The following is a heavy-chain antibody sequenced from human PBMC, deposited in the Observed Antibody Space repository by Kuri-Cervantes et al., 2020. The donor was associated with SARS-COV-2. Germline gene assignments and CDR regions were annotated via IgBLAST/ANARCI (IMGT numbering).Heavy chain of an antibody. CDR3: ARGGLVRGVSPFDY. CDR2: VGDSGRDT. D-gene: IGHD3-10*01. J-gene: IGHJ4*02. Sequence: GESLKISCAASGFKFSNYAMSWVRQAPGTGLEWVSAVGDSGRDTYYANSVKGRLTISRDNSKNTLYLQMNSLRDEDTAVYYCARGGLVRGVSPFDYWGQGTLVTVSS. V-gene: IGHV3-23*01. CDR1: GFKFSNYA.